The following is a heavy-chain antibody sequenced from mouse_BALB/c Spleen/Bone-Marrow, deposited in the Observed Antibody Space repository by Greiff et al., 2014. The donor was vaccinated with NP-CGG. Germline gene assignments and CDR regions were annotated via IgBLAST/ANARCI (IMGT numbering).Heavy chain of an antibody. J-gene: IGHJ3*01. V-gene: IGHV1-77*01. CDR3: ARDQYGNYEGFDY. CDR1: GYTFTDYY. D-gene: IGHD2-10*02. CDR2: IYPGSGNT. Sequence: VNVVESGAELARPGTSVKLSCKASGYTFTDYYINWVKQRTGQGLEWIGEIYPGSGNTYYNEKFKGKATLTADKSSSTVNIHLSSLTSEDSAVYFCARDQYGNYEGFDYWGQGTLFTVSA.